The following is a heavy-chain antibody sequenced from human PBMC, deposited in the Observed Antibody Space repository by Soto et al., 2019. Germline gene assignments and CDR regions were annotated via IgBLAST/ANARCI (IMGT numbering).Heavy chain of an antibody. CDR1: GYTFTSYD. V-gene: IGHV1-8*01. Sequence: GASVNVSCKASGYTFTSYDINWVRQATGRGLEWMGWMNPNSGNTGYAQKFQGRVTMTRNTSISTAYMELSSLRSEDTAVYYCARVFYSESIAARLYYYYYMDVWGKGTTVTVSS. CDR2: MNPNSGNT. D-gene: IGHD6-6*01. CDR3: ARVFYSESIAARLYYYYYMDV. J-gene: IGHJ6*03.